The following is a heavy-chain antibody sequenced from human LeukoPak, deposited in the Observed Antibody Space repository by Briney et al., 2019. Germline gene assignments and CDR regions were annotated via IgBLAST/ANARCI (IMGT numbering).Heavy chain of an antibody. CDR2: ISSSSSYI. CDR1: GFTFSSYS. D-gene: IGHD6-13*01. V-gene: IGHV3-21*01. J-gene: IGHJ4*02. Sequence: GGSLRLSCAASGFTFSSYSMNWVRQAPGKGLEWVSSISSSSSYIYYADPVKGRFTISRDNAKNPLYLQMNSLRAEDTAVYYCARDSRSSSWSPDYWGQGTLVTVSS. CDR3: ARDSRSSSWSPDY.